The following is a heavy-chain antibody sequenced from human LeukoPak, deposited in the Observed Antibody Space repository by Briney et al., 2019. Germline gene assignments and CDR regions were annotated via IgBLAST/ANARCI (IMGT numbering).Heavy chain of an antibody. CDR3: ARPLLGTTVTFELGY. CDR1: GYTFTSYY. J-gene: IGHJ4*02. V-gene: IGHV1-46*01. CDR2: INPSGGST. Sequence: ASVKVSCKASGYTFTSYYMHWVRQAPGQGLEWMGIINPSGGSTSYAQKFQGRVAMTRDTSTSTVYMELSSLRSEDTAVYYCARPLLGTTVTFELGYWGQGTLVTVSS. D-gene: IGHD4-17*01.